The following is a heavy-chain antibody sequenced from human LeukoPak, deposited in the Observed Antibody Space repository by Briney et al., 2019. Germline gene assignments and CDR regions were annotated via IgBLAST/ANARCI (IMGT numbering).Heavy chain of an antibody. V-gene: IGHV4-59*01. J-gene: IGHJ4*02. D-gene: IGHD3-22*01. Sequence: SETLSLTCTVSGASISSYYWNWIRQPPGKGLEWIGYMHYSGSTNYNPSLKSRGTISVDTSKHQFSLKLNSVTSADTAVYYCARDTRYYDNSGYYYFDYWGRGTLVTVSS. CDR2: MHYSGST. CDR3: ARDTRYYDNSGYYYFDY. CDR1: GASISSYY.